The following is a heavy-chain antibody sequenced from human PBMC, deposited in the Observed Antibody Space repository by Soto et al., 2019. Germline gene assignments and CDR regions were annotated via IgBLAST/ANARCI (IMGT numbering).Heavy chain of an antibody. CDR1: GFTFSSYA. CDR3: AKPPHGYSSSWYFDY. J-gene: IGHJ4*02. V-gene: IGHV3-23*01. Sequence: EVQLLESGGGLVQPGGSLRLSCAASGFTFSSYAMSWVRQAPGKGLEWVSAISGSGGSTYYADSVKGRFTISRDNSKNTLYPQMNSLRGEETAVYYCAKPPHGYSSSWYFDYWGQGTLVTVSS. D-gene: IGHD6-13*01. CDR2: ISGSGGST.